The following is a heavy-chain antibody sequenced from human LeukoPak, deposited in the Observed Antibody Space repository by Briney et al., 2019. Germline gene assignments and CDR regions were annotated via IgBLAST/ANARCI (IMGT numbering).Heavy chain of an antibody. V-gene: IGHV3-23*01. D-gene: IGHD5-24*01. J-gene: IGHJ4*02. CDR2: ILQDAETT. CDR1: GFSFSTSM. CDR3: TKRDGQSFDC. Sequence: GGSLRLSCAASGFSFSTSMMSWVRRVPGQGLEWVSTILQDAETTYYADSVRGRFTISRDNFKDTLFLQMSSLRAEDTAIYYCTKRDGQSFDCWGQGALVTVSS.